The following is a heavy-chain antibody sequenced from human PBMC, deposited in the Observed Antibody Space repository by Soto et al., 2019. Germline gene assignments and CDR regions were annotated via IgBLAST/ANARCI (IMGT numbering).Heavy chain of an antibody. D-gene: IGHD3-22*01. CDR1: GFTFSSYW. CDR2: IKQDGSEK. CDR3: ARDVYYYDSSGYGE. V-gene: IGHV3-7*04. J-gene: IGHJ4*02. Sequence: EVQLVESGGGLVQPGGSLSLSCAASGFTFSSYWMSWVRQAPGKGLEWVANIKQDGSEKYYVDSVKGRFTISRDNAKNSLYLQMNSLRAEDTAVYYCARDVYYYDSSGYGEWGQGTLVTVSS.